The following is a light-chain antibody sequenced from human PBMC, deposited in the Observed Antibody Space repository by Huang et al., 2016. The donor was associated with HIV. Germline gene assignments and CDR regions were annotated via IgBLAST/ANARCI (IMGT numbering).Light chain of an antibody. CDR2: KAS. J-gene: IGKJ2*01. CDR3: QQYSRSAT. V-gene: IGKV1-5*03. Sequence: DIQMTQSPSTLSAAVGDRVTITCRASQSVTIWLAWFQQKPGKAPKLLIYKASTLENGVPSRFSGSGSGTEFTLTIDSLQPDDVATYYCQQYSRSATFGQGTKLEIK. CDR1: QSVTIW.